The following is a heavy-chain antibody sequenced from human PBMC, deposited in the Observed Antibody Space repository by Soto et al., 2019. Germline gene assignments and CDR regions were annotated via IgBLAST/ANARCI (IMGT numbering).Heavy chain of an antibody. CDR2: ISGSGGST. J-gene: IGHJ6*02. V-gene: IGHV3-23*01. D-gene: IGHD3-10*01. Sequence: GSLRLSCAASGFTFSSYAMSWVRQAPGKGLEWVSAISGSGGSTYYADSVKGRFTISRDNSKNTLYLQMNSLRAEDTAVYYCAKGIVIMVRGAPTNYYYYGMDVWGQGT. CDR3: AKGIVIMVRGAPTNYYYYGMDV. CDR1: GFTFSSYA.